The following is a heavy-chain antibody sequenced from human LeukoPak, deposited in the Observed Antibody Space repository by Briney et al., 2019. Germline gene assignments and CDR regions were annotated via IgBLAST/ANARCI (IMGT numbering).Heavy chain of an antibody. CDR2: ISSSSSYI. CDR1: GFTFSSYS. V-gene: IGHV3-21*01. J-gene: IGHJ6*03. CDR3: ARSQGDFEWKLYYYYMDV. D-gene: IGHD3-9*01. Sequence: PGGSLRLSCAASGFTFSSYSRNWVRQAPGKGLEWVSSISSSSSYIYYADSVKGRFTISRDNAKNSLYLQMNSLRAEDTAVYYCARSQGDFEWKLYYYYMDVWGKGTTVTVSS.